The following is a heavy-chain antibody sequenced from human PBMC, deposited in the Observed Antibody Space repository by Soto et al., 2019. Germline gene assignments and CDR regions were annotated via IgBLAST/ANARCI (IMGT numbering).Heavy chain of an antibody. J-gene: IGHJ4*02. CDR1: VFTFSSYA. CDR2: ISGSGGST. V-gene: IGHV3-23*01. Sequence: GSLRLSCAASVFTFSSYAMSWVRQAPGKGLEWVSAISGSGGSTYYADSVKGRFTISRDNSKNTLYLQMNSLRAEDTAVYYCAKAGIVVVPAATDYWGQGTLVTVSS. CDR3: AKAGIVVVPAATDY. D-gene: IGHD2-2*01.